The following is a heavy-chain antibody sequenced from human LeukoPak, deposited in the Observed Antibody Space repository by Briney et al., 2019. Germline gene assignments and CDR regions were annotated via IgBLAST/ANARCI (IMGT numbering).Heavy chain of an antibody. Sequence: ASVKVSCKASGYTFTGYYMHWVRQAPGQGLEWMGWINPNSGGTNYAQKFQGRVTMTRDTSISTAYMELSRLRSDDTAVYYCARGRPSPVIRITMVGQDAFDIWGQGTMVTVSS. J-gene: IGHJ3*02. CDR1: GYTFTGYY. V-gene: IGHV1-2*02. CDR2: INPNSGGT. D-gene: IGHD3-10*01. CDR3: ARGRPSPVIRITMVGQDAFDI.